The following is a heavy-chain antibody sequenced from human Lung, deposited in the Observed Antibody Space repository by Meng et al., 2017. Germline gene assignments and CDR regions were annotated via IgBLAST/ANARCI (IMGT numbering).Heavy chain of an antibody. Sequence: QVQLQQWGAGLLKPSEPLSLTCAVYGGAFRDYYWSWFRQTPGKGLEWIGDINDSGSSNSNPSLKSRVTMSVDTIKKQFSLTLNSVTAADTAVYYCARGWLLSPPFYFDFWGRGVLVTVSS. D-gene: IGHD4-23*01. CDR1: GGAFRDYY. CDR3: ARGWLLSPPFYFDF. CDR2: INDSGSS. J-gene: IGHJ4*02. V-gene: IGHV4-34*02.